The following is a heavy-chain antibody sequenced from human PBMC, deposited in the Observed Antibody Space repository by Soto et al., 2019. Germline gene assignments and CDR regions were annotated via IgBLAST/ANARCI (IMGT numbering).Heavy chain of an antibody. J-gene: IGHJ4*02. CDR2: IKHDGSEK. V-gene: IGHV3-7*01. CDR3: VRELSGSYLEGFDY. D-gene: IGHD1-26*01. CDR1: GFTFSSYW. Sequence: EVQLVESGGGLVHLGGSRRLSCAASGFTFSSYWMTWVRQAPGKGLEWVANIKHDGSEKYYVDSVKGRFTISRDNARNSVVLEMKSLRAEDTAVYSCVRELSGSYLEGFDYWGQGTLVTVSS.